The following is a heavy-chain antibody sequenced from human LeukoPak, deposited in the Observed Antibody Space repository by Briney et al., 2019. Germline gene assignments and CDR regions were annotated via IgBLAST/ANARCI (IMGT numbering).Heavy chain of an antibody. V-gene: IGHV3-7*03. D-gene: IGHD5-18*01. Sequence: PGGSLRLSCAASGFTFSSYWMSWVRQAPGKGLEWVANIKQDGSEKYYVDSVKGRFTISRDNAKNSLHLQMNSLRAEDTAVYYCARVNGPWIQLWLRGGGYFDYWGQGTLVTVSS. J-gene: IGHJ4*02. CDR2: IKQDGSEK. CDR1: GFTFSSYW. CDR3: ARVNGPWIQLWLRGGGYFDY.